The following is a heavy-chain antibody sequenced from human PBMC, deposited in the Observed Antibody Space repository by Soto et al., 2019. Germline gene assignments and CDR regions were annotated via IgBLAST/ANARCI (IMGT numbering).Heavy chain of an antibody. D-gene: IGHD3-3*01. CDR3: SRVNTILGVVPWAVDI. J-gene: IGHJ3*02. Sequence: SETLSLTCAVYGGSFSGYYWSWIRQPPGKGLEWIGEINHSGSTNYNPSLKSRVTISVDTSKNQFSLKLSSVTAADTAVYYCSRVNTILGVVPWAVDIWGQGTMVTFSS. CDR1: GGSFSGYY. V-gene: IGHV4-34*01. CDR2: INHSGST.